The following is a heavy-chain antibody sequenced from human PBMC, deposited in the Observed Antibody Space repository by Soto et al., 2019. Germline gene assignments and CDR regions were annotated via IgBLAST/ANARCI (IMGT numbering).Heavy chain of an antibody. Sequence: SETLSLTCTVSGGSISSYYWSWIRQPPGKGLEWIGYIYYSGSTNYNPSLKSRVTISVDTSKNQFSLKLSSVTAADTAVYYCARGSTVTMAHYYYYMDVWGKGTTVTVSS. CDR1: GGSISSYY. CDR3: ARGSTVTMAHYYYYMDV. J-gene: IGHJ6*03. CDR2: IYYSGST. D-gene: IGHD4-17*01. V-gene: IGHV4-59*01.